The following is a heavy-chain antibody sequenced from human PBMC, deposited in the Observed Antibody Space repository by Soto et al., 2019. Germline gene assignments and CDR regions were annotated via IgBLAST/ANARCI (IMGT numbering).Heavy chain of an antibody. V-gene: IGHV4-61*08. CDR3: ARYSSNWFQTEGMDV. CDR1: GGSVGSGAYY. J-gene: IGHJ6*02. CDR2: IDTSGNT. Sequence: SETLSLTCIVSGGSVGSGAYYWSWIRQPPGNALEWIGRIDTSGNTNYNPSLKSRVTMSVDTSKKQFSLKLTSVTAADTAVYYCARYSSNWFQTEGMDVWGQGTTVTVSS. D-gene: IGHD6-13*01.